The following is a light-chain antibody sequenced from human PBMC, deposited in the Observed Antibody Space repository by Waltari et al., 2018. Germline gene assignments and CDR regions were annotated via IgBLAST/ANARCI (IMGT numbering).Light chain of an antibody. CDR3: QQYYSTPLT. Sequence: DIVMTQSPDTLAVSLGERATINCKSSQSLLYSSNNKKYLAWYQKTPGQPPNLLIHSTSTRVSGVPDRFSGSGSGTDFTLTISSLQAEDVAIYYCQQYYSTPLTFGGGTKVEIK. CDR1: QSLLYSSNNKKY. J-gene: IGKJ4*01. V-gene: IGKV4-1*01. CDR2: STS.